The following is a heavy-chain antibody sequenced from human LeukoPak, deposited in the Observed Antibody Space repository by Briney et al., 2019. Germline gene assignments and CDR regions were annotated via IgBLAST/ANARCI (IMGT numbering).Heavy chain of an antibody. CDR3: ARGRVPHP. CDR1: GGSISSANNY. D-gene: IGHD3-10*01. Sequence: SETLSLTCTVSGGSISSANNYWSWIRQPAGKGLEWIGRISKSGSTKYNPSLKSRVTISIDTSKNEFSLKLSSVTAADTAVYYCARGRVPHPWGQGTLVTVSS. CDR2: ISKSGST. J-gene: IGHJ5*02. V-gene: IGHV4-61*02.